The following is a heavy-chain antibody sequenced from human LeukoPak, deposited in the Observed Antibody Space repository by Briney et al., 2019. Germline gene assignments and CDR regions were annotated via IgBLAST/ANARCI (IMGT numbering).Heavy chain of an antibody. Sequence: GSSDKVSCKASGYTFTSLDISWVRQANGQGLEWLGWMNQKNGNTGHPQQSVARVTITRDTSESIAYMEVCGLRSDDRAVYYCARGHTGYKSSFLRALDMWGKGTMVIVSS. CDR2: MNQKNGNT. CDR1: GYTFTSLD. CDR3: ARGHTGYKSSFLRALDM. J-gene: IGHJ3*02. D-gene: IGHD1-14*01. V-gene: IGHV1-8*03.